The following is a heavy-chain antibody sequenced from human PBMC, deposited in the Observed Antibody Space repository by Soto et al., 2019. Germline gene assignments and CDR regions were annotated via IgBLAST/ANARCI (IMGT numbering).Heavy chain of an antibody. J-gene: IGHJ5*02. Sequence: QVQLQQWGAGLLKPSETLSLTCAVYGGSFSGYYWSWIRQPPGKGLERIGEINHSGSTNYNPSLKGRVTISVDTSKNQFSLKLSSVTAADTAVYYCARDTDYGDYYNWFDPWGQGTLVTVSS. CDR2: INHSGST. CDR3: ARDTDYGDYYNWFDP. CDR1: GGSFSGYY. D-gene: IGHD4-17*01. V-gene: IGHV4-34*01.